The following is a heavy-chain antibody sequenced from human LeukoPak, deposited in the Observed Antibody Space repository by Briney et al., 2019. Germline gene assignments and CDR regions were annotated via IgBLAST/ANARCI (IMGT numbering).Heavy chain of an antibody. Sequence: SETLSLTCTVSGGSISSYYWSWIRQPPGKGLEWIGYIYYSGSTNYNPSLKSRVTISVDTSKNQFSLKLSSVTAADTAVYYCARDKAPSRWASWSGFDYWGQGTLVTVSS. D-gene: IGHD3-3*01. J-gene: IGHJ4*02. CDR1: GGSISSYY. CDR3: ARDKAPSRWASWSGFDY. CDR2: IYYSGST. V-gene: IGHV4-59*01.